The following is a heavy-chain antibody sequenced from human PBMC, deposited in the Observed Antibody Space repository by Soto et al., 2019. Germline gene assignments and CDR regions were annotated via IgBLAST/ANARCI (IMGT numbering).Heavy chain of an antibody. J-gene: IGHJ3*02. V-gene: IGHV3-23*01. Sequence: EVQLLESGGGLVQPGGSLRLACTASGFTFTNYAMSWVRQAPGRGLEWVSIISPNGDSTYYADSVKGRFTISRDNSQNTVFLQMNSLRPEDTAIYFCAKVLLTDYLRSAPHIWGHGTLVTVS. D-gene: IGHD2-15*01. CDR2: ISPNGDST. CDR3: AKVLLTDYLRSAPHI. CDR1: GFTFTNYA.